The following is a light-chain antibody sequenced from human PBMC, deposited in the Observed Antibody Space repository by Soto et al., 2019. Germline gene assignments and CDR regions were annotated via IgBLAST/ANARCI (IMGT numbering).Light chain of an antibody. V-gene: IGKV1-5*03. CDR3: QQYNYYPVT. Sequence: DIQMTQSPSTLSASVGDRVTITCRASQSISSWLAWYQQKPGKAPKLLIYKASSLESGVPSRFSGSGSGTEFTLTISSLQPDDFATYYCQQYNYYPVTFGQGTKVDIK. J-gene: IGKJ1*01. CDR2: KAS. CDR1: QSISSW.